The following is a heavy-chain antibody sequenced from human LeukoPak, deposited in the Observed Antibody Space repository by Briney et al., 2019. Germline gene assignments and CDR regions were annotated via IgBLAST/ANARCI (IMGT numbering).Heavy chain of an antibody. CDR1: GGSFSGYY. Sequence: PSETLSLTCAVYGGSFSGYYWGWIRQPPGKGLEWIGSIYHSGSTYYNPSLKSRVTISVDTSKNQFSLKLSSVTAADTAVYYCARDYHSSWFFDWFDPWGQGTLVTVSS. D-gene: IGHD6-13*01. V-gene: IGHV4-38-2*02. J-gene: IGHJ5*02. CDR2: IYHSGST. CDR3: ARDYHSSWFFDWFDP.